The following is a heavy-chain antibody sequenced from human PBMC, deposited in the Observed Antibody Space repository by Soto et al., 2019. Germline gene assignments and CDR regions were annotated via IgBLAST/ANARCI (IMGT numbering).Heavy chain of an antibody. Sequence: QVRLVQSGAGVKKPGASVKVSCQSSGYTFAKYGITWVRQAPGQGLEWIGWISAYNGTTNYAQRLQGRVTLTTDTSTGTVHMELRTLTSDDTSVYYCASDLQWLARGYFDYWGQGTLVTVSS. J-gene: IGHJ4*02. CDR1: GYTFAKYG. CDR3: ASDLQWLARGYFDY. V-gene: IGHV1-18*01. D-gene: IGHD6-19*01. CDR2: ISAYNGTT.